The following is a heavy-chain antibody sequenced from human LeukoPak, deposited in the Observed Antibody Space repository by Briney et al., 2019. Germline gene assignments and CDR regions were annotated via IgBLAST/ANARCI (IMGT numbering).Heavy chain of an antibody. Sequence: GGSLRLSCAASGFTVSSNYMSWVRQAPGKGLEWVSYISSSGSTIYYADSVKGRFTISRDNAKNSLYLQMTSLRAEDTAVYYCARVRLVGAAPFDYWGQGTLVTVSS. D-gene: IGHD1-26*01. V-gene: IGHV3-11*04. CDR1: GFTVSSNY. CDR2: ISSSGSTI. J-gene: IGHJ4*02. CDR3: ARVRLVGAAPFDY.